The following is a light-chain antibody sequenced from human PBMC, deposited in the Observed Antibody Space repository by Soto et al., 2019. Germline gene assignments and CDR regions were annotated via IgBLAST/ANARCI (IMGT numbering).Light chain of an antibody. CDR2: AAS. CDR3: HQYANSRT. CDR1: QSVSSRY. Sequence: EIVLTQSPVTLSLSPGERATLSCRASQSVSSRYFAWYQQKPGQAPRLLIYAASSRAAGIPDRFSGSGSGTDFSLTISRLEPEDFAVYYCHQYANSRTFRPGTKVE. V-gene: IGKV3-20*01. J-gene: IGKJ1*01.